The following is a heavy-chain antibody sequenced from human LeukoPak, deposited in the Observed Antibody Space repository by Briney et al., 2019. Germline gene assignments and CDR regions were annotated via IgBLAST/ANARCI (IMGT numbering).Heavy chain of an antibody. CDR3: AKPSYDSSGYYWDH. D-gene: IGHD3-22*01. J-gene: IGHJ4*02. CDR2: ISGSGGST. CDR1: GFTFSSYA. Sequence: PGGSLRLSCAASGFTFSSYAMSWVRQAPGEGLEWVSAISGSGGSTYYADSVKGRFTISRDNSKNTLYLQMNSLRAEDTAVYYCAKPSYDSSGYYWDHWGQGTLVTVSS. V-gene: IGHV3-23*01.